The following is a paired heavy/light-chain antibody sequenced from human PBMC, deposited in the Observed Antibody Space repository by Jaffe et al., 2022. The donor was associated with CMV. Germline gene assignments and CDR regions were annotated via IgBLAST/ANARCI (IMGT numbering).Light chain of an antibody. CDR2: GAS. V-gene: IGKV3-20*01. Sequence: EIVLTQSPGTLSLSPGERATLSCRASQSVSSSYLAWYQQKPGQAPRLLIYGASSRATGIPDRFSGSGSGTDFTLTISRLEPEDFAVYYCQQYGSSPQTFGQGTKLEIK. J-gene: IGKJ2*01. CDR1: QSVSSSY. CDR3: QQYGSSPQT.
Heavy chain of an antibody. CDR2: ISWDGGST. V-gene: IGHV3-43*01. D-gene: IGHD2-2*01. CDR1: GFTFDDYT. CDR3: AMAVTQLLWVDAFDI. Sequence: EVQLVESGGVVVQPGGSLRLSCAASGFTFDDYTMHWVRQAPGKGLEWVSLISWDGGSTYYADSVKGRFTISRDNSKNSLYLQMNSLRTEDTALYYCAMAVTQLLWVDAFDIWGQGTMVTVSS. J-gene: IGHJ3*02.